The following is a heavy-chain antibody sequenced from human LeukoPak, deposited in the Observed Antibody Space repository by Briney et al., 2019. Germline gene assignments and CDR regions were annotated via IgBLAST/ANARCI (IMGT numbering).Heavy chain of an antibody. CDR3: ARGVESLWLVGINWFDP. V-gene: IGHV4-34*01. D-gene: IGHD6-19*01. CDR2: INHSGST. CDR1: GGSFSGYY. J-gene: IGHJ5*02. Sequence: SETLSLTCAVYGGSFSGYYWSWIRQPPGKGLEWIGEINHSGSTNYNPSLKSRVTISVDTSKNQFSLKLGSVTAADTAVYYCARGVESLWLVGINWFDPWGQGTLVTVSS.